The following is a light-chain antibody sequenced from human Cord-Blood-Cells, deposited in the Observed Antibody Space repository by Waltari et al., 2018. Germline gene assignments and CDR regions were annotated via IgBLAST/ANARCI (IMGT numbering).Light chain of an antibody. Sequence: QSALTQPASVSGSPGQSITISCTGTSSDVGGYNYVSWYQQHPGKAPKLMIYDVSNRPSVVSKRFSGSQSGSTASLTIFGLQAEDEADYYCISYTSSSTVVFGGGTKLTVL. J-gene: IGLJ2*01. CDR2: DVS. V-gene: IGLV2-14*01. CDR1: SSDVGGYNY. CDR3: ISYTSSSTVV.